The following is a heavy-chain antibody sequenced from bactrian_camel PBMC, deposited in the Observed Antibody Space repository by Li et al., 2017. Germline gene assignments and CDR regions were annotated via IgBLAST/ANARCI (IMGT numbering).Heavy chain of an antibody. CDR2: FDSIGAT. CDR3: AAAATWRDCRGSSAAFPY. D-gene: IGHD1*01. Sequence: HVQLVESGGGSVQAGGSLRLSCAASDTASRYCMGWFRQDPGKEHEGVATFDSIGATTYADSVQGRFTISKDNVKNTLYLQMNSLKPQDTATYYCAAAATWRDCRGSSAAFPYWGQGTQVTVS. V-gene: IGHV3S26*01. CDR1: DTASRYC. J-gene: IGHJ4*01.